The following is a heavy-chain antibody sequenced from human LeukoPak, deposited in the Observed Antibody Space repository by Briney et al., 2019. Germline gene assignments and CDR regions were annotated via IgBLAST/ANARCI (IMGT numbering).Heavy chain of an antibody. J-gene: IGHJ4*02. V-gene: IGHV1-8*01. CDR1: GYTFTTYD. CDR3: ARANYYGSGKKDLDY. CDR2: MNPNSGNT. Sequence: GASVKVSCKASGYTFTTYDINWVRQATGQGLGWMGWMNPNSGNTGYAQKFQGRVTVTRNTSMSTAYMELSSLRSEDTAVYYCARANYYGSGKKDLDYWGQGTLVTVSS. D-gene: IGHD3-10*01.